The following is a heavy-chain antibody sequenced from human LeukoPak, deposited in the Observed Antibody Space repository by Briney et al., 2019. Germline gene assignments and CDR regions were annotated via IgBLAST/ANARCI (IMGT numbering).Heavy chain of an antibody. V-gene: IGHV3-7*05. CDR2: IKQDGSEK. CDR1: GFTFNTYG. D-gene: IGHD6-19*01. Sequence: PGGSLRLSCAASGFTFNTYGMQWVRQAPGKGLEWVANIKQDGSEKYYVDSVKGRFTISRDNAKNSLYLHMNSLRAEDTAVYYCARDYPPPPVAGPYYFDYWGQGTLVTVSS. J-gene: IGHJ4*02. CDR3: ARDYPPPPVAGPYYFDY.